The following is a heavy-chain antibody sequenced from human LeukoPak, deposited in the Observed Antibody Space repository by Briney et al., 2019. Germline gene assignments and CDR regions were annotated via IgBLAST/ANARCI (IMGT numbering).Heavy chain of an antibody. CDR1: GFTFSSYW. J-gene: IGHJ4*02. D-gene: IGHD3-3*01. Sequence: GGSLRLSCAASGFTFSSYWMHWVRQAPGKGLVWVSRINSDGSSTSYADSVKGRFTISRDNAKNTLYLQMNSLRAEDTAVYYCAKDGQRRITIFGVVPTRGYFDYWGQGTLVTVSS. CDR2: INSDGSST. V-gene: IGHV3-74*01. CDR3: AKDGQRRITIFGVVPTRGYFDY.